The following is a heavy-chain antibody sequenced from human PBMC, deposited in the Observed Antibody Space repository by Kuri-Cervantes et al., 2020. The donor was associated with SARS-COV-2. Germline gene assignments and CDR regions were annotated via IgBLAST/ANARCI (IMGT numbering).Heavy chain of an antibody. J-gene: IGHJ4*02. D-gene: IGHD2-21*01. CDR2: ISSNGGST. CDR1: GFTFSSYA. Sequence: GESLKISCSASGFTFSSYAMHWVRQAPGKGLEYVSAISSNGGSTYYADSVKGRFTISRDNSKNTLYLQMSSLRAEDTAVYYCVRDRVGVHDSWGQGTLVTVSS. V-gene: IGHV3-64D*08. CDR3: VRDRVGVHDS.